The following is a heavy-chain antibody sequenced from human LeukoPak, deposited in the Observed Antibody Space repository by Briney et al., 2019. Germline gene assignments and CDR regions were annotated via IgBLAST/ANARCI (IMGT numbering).Heavy chain of an antibody. D-gene: IGHD6-19*01. J-gene: IGHJ4*02. CDR2: ITGSGGST. Sequence: GGSLRLSCAASGFTFSSYAMSWVRQAPGKGLEWVSAITGSGGSTHYADSVKGRFTISRDNSKNTLYLQMSSLRAEDTAVYYCAKRTNGWYVPDYWGQGTLVTVSS. CDR1: GFTFSSYA. V-gene: IGHV3-23*01. CDR3: AKRTNGWYVPDY.